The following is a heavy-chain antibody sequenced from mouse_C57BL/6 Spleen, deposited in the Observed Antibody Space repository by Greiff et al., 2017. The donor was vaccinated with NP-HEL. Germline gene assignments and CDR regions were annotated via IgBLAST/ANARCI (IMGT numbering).Heavy chain of an antibody. CDR1: GYSITSGYY. CDR3: ARDLLLYYFDY. J-gene: IGHJ2*01. CDR2: ISYDGSN. Sequence: EVQVVESGPGLVKPSQSLSLTCSVTGYSITSGYYWNWIRQFPGNQLEWLGYISYDGSNNYNPSLKNRISITRDTSKNQFFLKLNSVTTEDTATYYCARDLLLYYFDYWGQGTTLTVSS. V-gene: IGHV3-6*01.